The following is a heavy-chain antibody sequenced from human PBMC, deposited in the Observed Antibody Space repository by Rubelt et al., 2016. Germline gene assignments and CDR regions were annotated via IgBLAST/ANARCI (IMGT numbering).Heavy chain of an antibody. CDR1: S. V-gene: IGHV3-21*01. Sequence: SMNWVRQAPGKGLEWVSSISSSSSYIYYADSVKGRFTISRDNSKNTLYLQMNSLRAEDTAVYYCARDRYSSGWSGPFDYWGQGTLVSVSS. J-gene: IGHJ4*02. CDR2: ISSSSSYI. CDR3: ARDRYSSGWSGPFDY. D-gene: IGHD6-19*01.